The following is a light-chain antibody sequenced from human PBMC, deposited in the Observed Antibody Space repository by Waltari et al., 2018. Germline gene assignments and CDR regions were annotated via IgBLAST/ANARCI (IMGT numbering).Light chain of an antibody. CDR3: MILYNDAVV. V-gene: IGLV5-45*01. CDR2: CRSDSTE. J-gene: IGLJ2*01. CDR1: SGIDVATFK. Sequence: QAVLTQPASLPASPGASVSLTCPFRSGIDVATFKIYWNKQRPGSPPRFLLKCRSDSTEQRGSGVPSRFSVSKDSSANAALLLISGLQSEDEADYYCMILYNDAVVFGGGTKLTVL.